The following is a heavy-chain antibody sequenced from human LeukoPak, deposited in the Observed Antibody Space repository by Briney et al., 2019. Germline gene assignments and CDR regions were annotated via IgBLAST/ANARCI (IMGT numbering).Heavy chain of an antibody. CDR2: ISSSSSAI. D-gene: IGHD3-10*01. J-gene: IGHJ4*02. V-gene: IGHV3-48*04. CDR1: GFTFSNYN. Sequence: PGGSLRLSCAASGFTFSNYNMNWVRQAPGKGLEWISYISSSSSAIYYADSVKGRFTISRDNAKNSLYLQMNSLRAEDTAVYYCAAGYGSGSYYKLFRFDYWGQGTLVTVSS. CDR3: AAGYGSGSYYKLFRFDY.